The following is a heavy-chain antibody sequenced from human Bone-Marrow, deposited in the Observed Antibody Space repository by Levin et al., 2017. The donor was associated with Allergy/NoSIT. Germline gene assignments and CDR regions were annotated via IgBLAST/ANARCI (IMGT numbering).Heavy chain of an antibody. D-gene: IGHD6-13*01. CDR3: ARVGYSSSGWSRDTATRRRWLDY. Sequence: GESLKISCAASGFTFSSYWMSWVRQAPGKGLEWVANIKQDGSEKYYVDSVKGRFTISRDNAKNSLYLQMNSLRAEDTAVYYCARVGYSSSGWSRDTATRRRWLDYWGQGTLVTVSS. CDR2: IKQDGSEK. J-gene: IGHJ4*02. V-gene: IGHV3-7*04. CDR1: GFTFSSYW.